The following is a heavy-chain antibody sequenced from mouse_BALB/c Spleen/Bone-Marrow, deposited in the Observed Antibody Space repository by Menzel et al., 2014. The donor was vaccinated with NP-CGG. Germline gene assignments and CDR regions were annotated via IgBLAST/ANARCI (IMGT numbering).Heavy chain of an antibody. J-gene: IGHJ2*01. CDR3: ARQGYYGYSDF. V-gene: IGHV4-1*02. Sequence: DVKLVEPGGGLVQPGGSLKLSCAASGFDFSRYWMSWVRQAPGKGLEWIGEINPDSSTINYTPSLKDKFIISRDNAKNTLYLQMRKVRSEDTALYYCARQGYYGYSDFWGQGTTLTVSS. CDR2: INPDSSTI. CDR1: GFDFSRYW. D-gene: IGHD1-2*01.